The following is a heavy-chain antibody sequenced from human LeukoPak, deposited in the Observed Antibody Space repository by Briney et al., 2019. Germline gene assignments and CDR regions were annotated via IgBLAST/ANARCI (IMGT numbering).Heavy chain of an antibody. D-gene: IGHD3-22*01. Sequence: SETLSLTCTVSGGSISSYYWSWIQQPPGKGLEWIGYIYYSGSTNYNPSLKSRVTISVDTSKNQFSLKLSSVTAADTAVYYCARVPYYYDSSGYYYFYFDYWGQGTLVTVSS. J-gene: IGHJ4*02. CDR1: GGSISSYY. V-gene: IGHV4-59*01. CDR3: ARVPYYYDSSGYYYFYFDY. CDR2: IYYSGST.